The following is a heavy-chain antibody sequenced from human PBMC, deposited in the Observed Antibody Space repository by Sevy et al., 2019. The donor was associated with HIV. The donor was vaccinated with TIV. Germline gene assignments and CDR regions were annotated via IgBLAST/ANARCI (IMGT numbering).Heavy chain of an antibody. Sequence: GGSLRLSCAASGFTVSSNYMSWVRQAPGKGLKWVSVIYSGGSTYYADSVKGRFTISRDNSKNTLYLQMNSLRAEDTAVYYCAREGTAGPFDYWGQGTLVTVSS. D-gene: IGHD6-13*01. CDR1: GFTVSSNY. CDR2: IYSGGST. V-gene: IGHV3-53*01. CDR3: AREGTAGPFDY. J-gene: IGHJ4*02.